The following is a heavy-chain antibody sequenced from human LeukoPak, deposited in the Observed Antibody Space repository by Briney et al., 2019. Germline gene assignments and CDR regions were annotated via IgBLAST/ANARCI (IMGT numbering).Heavy chain of an antibody. V-gene: IGHV1-8*01. J-gene: IGHJ4*02. CDR2: MNPNSGNT. Sequence: ASVKVSCKASGYTFTSYDINWVRQATGQGLEWMGWMNPNSGNTGYAQKFQGRVTMTRNTSISTAYMELSSLRSEDTAVYYCARGSFVVTAWGYYFDYWGQGTLVTVSS. CDR3: ARGSFVVTAWGYYFDY. CDR1: GYTFTSYD. D-gene: IGHD2-21*02.